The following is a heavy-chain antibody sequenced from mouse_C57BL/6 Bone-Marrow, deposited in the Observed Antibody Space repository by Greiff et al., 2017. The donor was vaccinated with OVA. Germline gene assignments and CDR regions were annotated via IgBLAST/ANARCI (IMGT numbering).Heavy chain of an antibody. CDR2: ILPGSGST. J-gene: IGHJ2*01. CDR1: GYTFTGYW. D-gene: IGHD3-3*01. CDR3: ARVRDRGGYYFDY. V-gene: IGHV1-9*01. Sequence: QVQLQQSGAELMKPGASVKLSCKATGYTFTGYWIEWVKQRPGHGLEWIGEILPGSGSTTYNEKFKGKATFTADTSSNTAYMQLSSLTTEDSAIYYCARVRDRGGYYFDYWGQGTTLTVSS.